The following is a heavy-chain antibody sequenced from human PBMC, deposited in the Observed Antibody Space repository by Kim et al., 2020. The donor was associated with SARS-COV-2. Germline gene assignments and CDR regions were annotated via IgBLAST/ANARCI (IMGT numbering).Heavy chain of an antibody. CDR3: AREEREGYFDWLSNMFDY. Sequence: GGSLRLSCAASGFTFSSYGMHWVRQAPGKGLEWVAVIWYDGSNKYYADSVKGRFTISRDNSKNTLYLQMNSLRAEDTAVYYCAREEREGYFDWLSNMFDYWGQGTLVTVSS. V-gene: IGHV3-33*01. J-gene: IGHJ4*01. D-gene: IGHD3-9*01. CDR2: IWYDGSNK. CDR1: GFTFSSYG.